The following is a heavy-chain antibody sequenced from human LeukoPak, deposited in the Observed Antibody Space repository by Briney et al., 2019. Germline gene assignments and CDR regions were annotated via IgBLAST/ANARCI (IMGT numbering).Heavy chain of an antibody. V-gene: IGHV5-51*01. CDR2: IYPGDPDT. CDR1: GYSFTSYW. Sequence: GESLKISCKGSGYSFTSYWIGWVRQMPGKGLEWMGIIYPGDPDTRYSPSFQGQVTISADKSISTAYLQWSSLKASDTAMYYCARQRKHYYGSGSPYYGMDVWGKGTTVTVSS. J-gene: IGHJ6*04. CDR3: ARQRKHYYGSGSPYYGMDV. D-gene: IGHD3-10*01.